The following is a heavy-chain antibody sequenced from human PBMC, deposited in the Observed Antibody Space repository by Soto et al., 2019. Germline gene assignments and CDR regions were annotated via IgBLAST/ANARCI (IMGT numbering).Heavy chain of an antibody. Sequence: PGGSLRLSCAASGFTFSSYSMNWVRQAPGKGLEWVSSISSSSSYIYCADSVKGRFTISRDNAKNSLYLQMNSLRAEDTAVYYCARDGYGTYLPGMDVWGQGTTVTVSS. V-gene: IGHV3-21*01. D-gene: IGHD5-18*01. J-gene: IGHJ6*02. CDR1: GFTFSSYS. CDR3: ARDGYGTYLPGMDV. CDR2: ISSSSSYI.